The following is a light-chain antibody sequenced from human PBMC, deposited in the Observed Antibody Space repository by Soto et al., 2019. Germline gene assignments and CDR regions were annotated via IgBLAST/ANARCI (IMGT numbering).Light chain of an antibody. CDR3: GADHGGGSNFVYV. J-gene: IGLJ1*01. V-gene: IGLV9-49*01. CDR1: SGYSNYK. Sequence: QLVLTQPPSASASLGASVTLTCTLSSGYSNYKVDWYQQRPGKGPRFVMRVGTGGIVGSKGDVIPDRFSVLGSGLNRYLTINNIQEEDESDYYCGADHGGGSNFVYVFGTGTKVTVL. CDR2: VGTGGIVG.